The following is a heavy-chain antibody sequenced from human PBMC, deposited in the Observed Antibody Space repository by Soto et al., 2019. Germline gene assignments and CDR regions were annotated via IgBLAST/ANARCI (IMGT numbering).Heavy chain of an antibody. CDR2: IIPIFGTA. CDR1: GGTFSSYA. CDR3: ARGPYCTNGVCYRSDAFDI. Sequence: VASVKVSCKASGGTFSSYAISWVRQAPGHGLEWMGGIIPIFGTANYAQKFQGRVTITADESTSTAYMELSSLRSEDTAVYYCARGPYCTNGVCYRSDAFDIWGQGTMVAVSS. D-gene: IGHD2-8*01. J-gene: IGHJ3*02. V-gene: IGHV1-69*13.